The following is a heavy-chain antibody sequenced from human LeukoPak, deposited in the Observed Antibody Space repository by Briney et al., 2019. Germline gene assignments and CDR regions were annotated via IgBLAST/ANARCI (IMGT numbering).Heavy chain of an antibody. CDR2: IRYDGSNK. J-gene: IGHJ4*02. V-gene: IGHV3-30*02. Sequence: PGGSLRLSCAASGFTFSSYGMHWVRQAPGKGLEWVAFIRYDGSNKYYADSVKGRFTISRENAKNSLYLQMNSLRAGDTAVYYCARDRPQTYYYDSSGPAWVYWGQGTLVTVSS. CDR1: GFTFSSYG. D-gene: IGHD3-22*01. CDR3: ARDRPQTYYYDSSGPAWVY.